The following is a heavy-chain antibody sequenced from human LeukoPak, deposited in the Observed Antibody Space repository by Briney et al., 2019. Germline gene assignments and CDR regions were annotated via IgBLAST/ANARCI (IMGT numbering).Heavy chain of an antibody. CDR3: ARVPLGTQQWLESRRGMDV. J-gene: IGHJ6*02. CDR1: GFTFDDYA. D-gene: IGHD6-19*01. Sequence: GGSLRLSCAASGFTFDDYAMHWVRQAPGKGLEWVSGISWNSGSIGYADSVKGRFTISRDNAKNTLHLQMNSLRAEDTAVYYCARVPLGTQQWLESRRGMDVWGQGTTVTVSS. CDR2: ISWNSGSI. V-gene: IGHV3-9*01.